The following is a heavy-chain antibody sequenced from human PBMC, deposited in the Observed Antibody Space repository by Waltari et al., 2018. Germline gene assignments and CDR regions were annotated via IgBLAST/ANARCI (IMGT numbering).Heavy chain of an antibody. D-gene: IGHD3-9*01. CDR3: ARDFTVRYFDWLSQGDLYYFDN. Sequence: QLQESGPGLMKTSETLSLTCTVSGDSISSSHYYWGWIRQPPGKGLEWIGSIYYSGNTYYNPALKSRATVAVDTSKNQFPLNLISVTAADTAVDFCARDFTVRYFDWLSQGDLYYFDNWGQGTLVTVSP. CDR1: GDSISSSHYY. J-gene: IGHJ4*02. CDR2: IYYSGNT. V-gene: IGHV4-39*06.